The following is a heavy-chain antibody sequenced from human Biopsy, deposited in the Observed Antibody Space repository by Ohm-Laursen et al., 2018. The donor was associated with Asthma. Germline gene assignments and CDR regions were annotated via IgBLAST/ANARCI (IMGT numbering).Heavy chain of an antibody. V-gene: IGHV1-2*06. CDR1: GYPFTDYY. D-gene: IGHD3-16*01. CDR2: IDPNSGGT. J-gene: IGHJ2*01. Sequence: GASVKVSCNASGYPFTDYYVHWVRQAPGQGLEWMGRIDPNSGGTNYAQKFLGRVTMTRDTSVNTAFMVLSRLRSDDTAVYYCARIKIRIGAGTDRYFDLWGRGTLVTASS. CDR3: ARIKIRIGAGTDRYFDL.